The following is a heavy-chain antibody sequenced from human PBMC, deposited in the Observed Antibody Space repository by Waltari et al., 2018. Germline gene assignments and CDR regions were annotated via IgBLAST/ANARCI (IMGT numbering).Heavy chain of an antibody. CDR2: ILPGDSDT. V-gene: IGHV5-51*01. Sequence: EVQLVQSGAEVKKPGESLKISCKGSGFSFTSYWIGWVRQMPGKGRGGIGFILPGDSDTGYSPAFQGQVTLSANKSISTAYLQWSSRKASDTAMYYCARLPGDQSANFDYWGQGTLVTVSS. J-gene: IGHJ4*02. CDR1: GFSFTSYW. CDR3: ARLPGDQSANFDY. D-gene: IGHD3-10*01.